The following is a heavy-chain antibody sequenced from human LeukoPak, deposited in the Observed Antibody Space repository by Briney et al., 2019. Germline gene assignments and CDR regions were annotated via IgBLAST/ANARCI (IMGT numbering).Heavy chain of an antibody. CDR2: ISGSGGST. CDR3: VKVSSNYYGSGSYQTLDY. V-gene: IGHV3-23*01. CDR1: GFTFSNYA. J-gene: IGHJ4*02. D-gene: IGHD3-10*01. Sequence: GGSLRLSCAASGFTFSNYAMSWVRQTPGKGLEWVSTISGSGGSTFYADSVKGRFTISRDNAKNTVDLQMNSLRAEDTAVYHCVKVSSNYYGSGSYQTLDYWGQGTLVTVSS.